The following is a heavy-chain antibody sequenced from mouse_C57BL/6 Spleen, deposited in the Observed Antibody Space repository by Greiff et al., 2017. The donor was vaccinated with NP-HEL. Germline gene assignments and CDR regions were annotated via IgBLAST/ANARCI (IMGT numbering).Heavy chain of an antibody. V-gene: IGHV1-53*01. CDR1: GYTFTSYW. D-gene: IGHD3-2*02. CDR3: AREGDSSGYPGY. J-gene: IGHJ2*01. CDR2: INPSYGGT. Sequence: QVQLQQSGTELVKPGASVKLSCKASGYTFTSYWMHWVKLRPGQGLEWIGNINPSYGGTNYNEKFKSKATLTVDKSSSTAYMQLSSLTSEDSAVYYCAREGDSSGYPGYWGKGTTLTVSS.